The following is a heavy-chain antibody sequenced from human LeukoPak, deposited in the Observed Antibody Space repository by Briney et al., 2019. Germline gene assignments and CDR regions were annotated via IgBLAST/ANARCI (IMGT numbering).Heavy chain of an antibody. D-gene: IGHD3-22*01. CDR1: GFTFSDYY. CDR3: ARVRAYDSSGYNDAFDI. V-gene: IGHV3-11*01. Sequence: GGSLRLSCAASGFTFSDYYMSWIRQAPGKGLEWVSYISSSGYTIYNADAVKGRFTISRDNAKNSLDLQMNSLRAEDTAVYYCARVRAYDSSGYNDAFDIWGQGTMVTVS. CDR2: ISSSGYTI. J-gene: IGHJ3*02.